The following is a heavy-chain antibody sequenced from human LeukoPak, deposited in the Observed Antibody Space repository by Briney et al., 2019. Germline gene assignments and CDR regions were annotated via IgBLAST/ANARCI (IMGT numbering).Heavy chain of an antibody. J-gene: IGHJ4*02. V-gene: IGHV3-73*01. CDR1: GFTFSGSA. D-gene: IGHD3-22*01. Sequence: TGGSLRLSCAASGFTFSGSAMHWVRQASGKGLEGVGRIRSKANSYATAYAASVKGRFTISRDDSKNTAYLQMNSLKTEDTAVYYCTSPYYYDSSGYYYWGQGTLVTVSS. CDR3: TSPYYYDSSGYYY. CDR2: IRSKANSYAT.